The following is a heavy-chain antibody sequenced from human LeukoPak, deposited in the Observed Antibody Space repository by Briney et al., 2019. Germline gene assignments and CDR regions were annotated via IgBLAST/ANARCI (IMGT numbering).Heavy chain of an antibody. CDR1: GGSISSDY. D-gene: IGHD4-17*01. CDR3: PRHGAPYGWLDP. V-gene: IGHV4-4*09. CDR2: IYTSWST. J-gene: IGHJ5*02. Sequence: SETLSLTCTVSGGSISSDYCSWIWKPPRTGLDWIGYIYTSWSTNYYPSLKSRVTITVYMAKNQFHLNLSSVTAAATAVDVCPRHGAPYGWLDPWGQGTVVTVCS.